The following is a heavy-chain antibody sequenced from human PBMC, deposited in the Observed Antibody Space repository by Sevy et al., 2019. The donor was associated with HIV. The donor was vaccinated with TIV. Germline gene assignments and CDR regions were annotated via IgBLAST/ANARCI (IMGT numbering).Heavy chain of an antibody. Sequence: GGSLRLSFAASGFSFISYPMSWVRQSLGKGLEWVSYIGRGGSPIYYADSLGGRFTISRDNAKNSLSLQMNGLRDDDTAVYYCARIRDGSEYLFDYWGQGTLVTVSS. CDR2: IGRGGSPI. V-gene: IGHV3-48*02. CDR3: ARIRDGSEYLFDY. J-gene: IGHJ4*02. CDR1: GFSFISYP. D-gene: IGHD3-22*01.